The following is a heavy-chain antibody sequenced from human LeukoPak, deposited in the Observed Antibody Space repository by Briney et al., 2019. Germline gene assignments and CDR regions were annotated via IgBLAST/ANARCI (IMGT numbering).Heavy chain of an antibody. Sequence: GGSLRLSCAASGFTFSSYSMNWVRQAPGKGLEWVSSISSGRSYIYYADSVKGRFTISRDNAKNSLYLQMNSLRAEDTAVYYCALDYGDYYFDYWGQGTLVTVSS. V-gene: IGHV3-21*01. CDR2: ISSGRSYI. J-gene: IGHJ4*02. CDR3: ALDYGDYYFDY. D-gene: IGHD4-17*01. CDR1: GFTFSSYS.